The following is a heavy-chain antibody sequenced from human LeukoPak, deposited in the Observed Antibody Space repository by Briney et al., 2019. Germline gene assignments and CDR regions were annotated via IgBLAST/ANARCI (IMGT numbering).Heavy chain of an antibody. Sequence: SQTLSLTCAISGDSVSSNSAAWNWIRQSPSRGPEWLGRTYYRSKWYNDYAVSVKSRITINPDTSKNQFSLQLNSVTPEDTAVYYCARARGGTLDSGQKFDPWGQGTLVTVSS. D-gene: IGHD5-12*01. CDR1: GDSVSSNSAA. V-gene: IGHV6-1*01. CDR2: TYYRSKWYN. CDR3: ARARGGTLDSGQKFDP. J-gene: IGHJ5*02.